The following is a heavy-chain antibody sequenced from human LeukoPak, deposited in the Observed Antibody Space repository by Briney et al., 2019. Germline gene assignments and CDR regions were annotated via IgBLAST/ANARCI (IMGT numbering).Heavy chain of an antibody. J-gene: IGHJ6*02. CDR3: AKDLAYYYDSSGLPYYYYYGMDV. CDR2: SSSSGGST. Sequence: GGSLRLSCAASGFTFSSYAMSWVRRAPGKGLEWVSASSSSGGSTYYADSVKGRFTISRDNSKNTLYLQMNSLRAEDTAVYYCAKDLAYYYDSSGLPYYYYYGMDVWGQGTTVTVSS. D-gene: IGHD3-22*01. V-gene: IGHV3-23*01. CDR1: GFTFSSYA.